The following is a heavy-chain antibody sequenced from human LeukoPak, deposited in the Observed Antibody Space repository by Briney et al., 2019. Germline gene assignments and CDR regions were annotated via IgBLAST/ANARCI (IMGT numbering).Heavy chain of an antibody. Sequence: GASVKVSCKASGYTFTSYDINWVRQATGQGLEWMGWMNPNSGNTGYAQTFQGRVTMTRNTSISTAYMGLSSLRSEDTAVYYCATERRYYDFWSGYYTDAFDIWGQGTMVTVSS. V-gene: IGHV1-8*01. CDR2: MNPNSGNT. CDR1: GYTFTSYD. CDR3: ATERRYYDFWSGYYTDAFDI. J-gene: IGHJ3*02. D-gene: IGHD3-3*01.